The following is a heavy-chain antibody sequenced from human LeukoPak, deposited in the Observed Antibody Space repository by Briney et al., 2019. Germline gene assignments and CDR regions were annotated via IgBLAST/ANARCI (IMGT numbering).Heavy chain of an antibody. CDR1: GGSISSSNYY. CDR3: ARDLSINQGMVRGVQIPPHYYYYYMDV. D-gene: IGHD3-10*01. V-gene: IGHV4-39*07. Sequence: SETLSLTCTVSGGSISSSNYYWGWIRQPPGKGLEWIGNIYYSGSTYYNPSFKSRLTISVDTSKNQFSLKLSSVTAADTAVYYCARDLSINQGMVRGVQIPPHYYYYYMDVWGKGTTVTISS. J-gene: IGHJ6*03. CDR2: IYYSGST.